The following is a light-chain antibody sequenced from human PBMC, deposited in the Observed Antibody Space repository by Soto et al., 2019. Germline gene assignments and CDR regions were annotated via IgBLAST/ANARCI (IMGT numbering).Light chain of an antibody. CDR1: QSLNNW. Sequence: DIQMTQSPSTLSASVGDRVTITCRASQSLNNWLDWYQQKPGNAPKLLIYKVSNLESGVPSRFSGSGSGTEFTLTVSSLQPDDFEAYYCQQYNSYSWTFGQGTKVEIK. CDR3: QQYNSYSWT. V-gene: IGKV1-5*03. CDR2: KVS. J-gene: IGKJ1*01.